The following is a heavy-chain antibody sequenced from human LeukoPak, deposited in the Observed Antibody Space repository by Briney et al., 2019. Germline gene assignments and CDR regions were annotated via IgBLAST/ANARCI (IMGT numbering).Heavy chain of an antibody. CDR2: MNPSSGYT. CDR3: ARISDHNWYFDL. CDR1: GYPFTTYD. Sequence: GASVKVSCKASGYPFTTYDINWVRKATGQGLEWMGWMNPSSGYTGYSQKFQGRVTMTRNTSITTAYMELSSLRSEDTAVHYCARISDHNWYFDLWGRGTLVTVSS. D-gene: IGHD1-14*01. V-gene: IGHV1-8*01. J-gene: IGHJ2*01.